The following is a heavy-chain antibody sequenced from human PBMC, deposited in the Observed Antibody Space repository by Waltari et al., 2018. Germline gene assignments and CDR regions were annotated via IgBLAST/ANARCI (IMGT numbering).Heavy chain of an antibody. Sequence: EVQLVESGGGLVQPGGSLRLSCAASGFTFSSYAMSWVRQAPGKGLEWVSGISGSGGNTYYADSVKGRFTISRDNSKNTLYLQMNSLRAEDTAVYHCATARLTGTTLYPFDYWGQGTLVTVSS. V-gene: IGHV3-23*04. J-gene: IGHJ4*02. CDR1: GFTFSSYA. D-gene: IGHD1-7*01. CDR3: ATARLTGTTLYPFDY. CDR2: ISGSGGNT.